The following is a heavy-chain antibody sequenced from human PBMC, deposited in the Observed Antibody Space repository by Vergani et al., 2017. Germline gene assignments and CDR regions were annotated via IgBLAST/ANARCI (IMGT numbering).Heavy chain of an antibody. Sequence: EVQLVQSGAEVKKPGESLRISCKGSGYSFTSYWIGWVRQMPGKGLEWMGIIYPGDSDTRYSPSFQGQVTISADKSISTAYLQWSSLKASDTAMYYCARSPRRDGYNLGYFDYWGQGTLVTVSS. CDR2: IYPGDSDT. V-gene: IGHV5-51*01. CDR1: GYSFTSYW. CDR3: ARSPRRDGYNLGYFDY. J-gene: IGHJ4*02. D-gene: IGHD5-24*01.